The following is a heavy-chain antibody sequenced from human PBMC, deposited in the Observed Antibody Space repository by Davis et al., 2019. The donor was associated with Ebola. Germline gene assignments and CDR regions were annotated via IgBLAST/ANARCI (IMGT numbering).Heavy chain of an antibody. CDR1: GFTFSSFS. J-gene: IGHJ4*02. Sequence: GESLKISCAASGFTFSSFSMDWVRQAPGKGLEWVAYISSSSNTIYYADSVKGRFTISRDNAKNSLYLQMNSLRSEDTAVYYCVTENWYRFESWGQGTLVTVSS. D-gene: IGHD1/OR15-1a*01. CDR2: ISSSSNTI. CDR3: VTENWYRFES. V-gene: IGHV3-48*01.